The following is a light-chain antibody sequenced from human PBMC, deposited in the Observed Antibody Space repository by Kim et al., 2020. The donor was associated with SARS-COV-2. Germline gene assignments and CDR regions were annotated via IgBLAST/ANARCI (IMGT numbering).Light chain of an antibody. CDR2: GKN. V-gene: IGLV3-19*01. CDR1: SLRSYY. J-gene: IGLJ2*01. Sequence: AVGKTVRITCQEDSLRSYYASWYQQKPGQAPVLVIYGKNNRPSGIPDRFSGSSSGNTASLTITGAQAEDEADYYCNSRDSSGNHLVFGGGTQLTVL. CDR3: NSRDSSGNHLV.